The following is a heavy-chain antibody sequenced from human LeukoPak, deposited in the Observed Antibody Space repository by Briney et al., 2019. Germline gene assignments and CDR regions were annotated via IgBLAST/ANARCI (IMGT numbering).Heavy chain of an antibody. D-gene: IGHD2-15*01. CDR3: AADSKGYCSGERCNYFYYYGMDV. CDR1: GFTCTGSA. V-gene: IGHV1-58*01. Sequence: ASVKVSCKASGFTCTGSAVQWVRQARGQRLEWIGWIVVGSSNTNYAQKFQERVTITRDMSTSTVYMELSSLRSEDTAVYYCAADSKGYCSGERCNYFYYYGMDVWGRGTAVTVSS. CDR2: IVVGSSNT. J-gene: IGHJ6*02.